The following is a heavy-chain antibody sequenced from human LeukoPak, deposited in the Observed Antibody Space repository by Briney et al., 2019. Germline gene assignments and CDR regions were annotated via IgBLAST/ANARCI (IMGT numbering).Heavy chain of an antibody. CDR3: AKLPERITTIVVVSKPSDY. D-gene: IGHD3-22*01. CDR1: GFTFSSYA. J-gene: IGHJ4*02. Sequence: GGSLRLSCAASGFTFSSYAMSWVRQAPGKGLEWVSAISGSGGSTYYADSVKGRFTISRDNSKNTLYLQMNSLRAEDTAVYYCAKLPERITTIVVVSKPSDYWGQGTLVTVSS. CDR2: ISGSGGST. V-gene: IGHV3-23*01.